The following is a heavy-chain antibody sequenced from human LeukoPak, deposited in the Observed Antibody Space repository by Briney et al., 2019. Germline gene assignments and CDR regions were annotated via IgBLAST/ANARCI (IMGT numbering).Heavy chain of an antibody. D-gene: IGHD2-2*02. CDR2: IYTSGST. Sequence: SETLSLTCAVYGGSFSGYYWSWIRQPAGKGLEWIGRIYTSGSTNYNPSLKSRVTISVDTSKNQFSLKLSSVTAADTAVYYCARFRRQPLLYVDYWGQGTLVTVSS. CDR3: ARFRRQPLLYVDY. CDR1: GGSFSGYY. V-gene: IGHV4-59*10. J-gene: IGHJ4*02.